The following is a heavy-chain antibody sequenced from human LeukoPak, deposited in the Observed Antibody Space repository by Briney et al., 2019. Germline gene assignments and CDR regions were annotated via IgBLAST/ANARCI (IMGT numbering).Heavy chain of an antibody. J-gene: IGHJ4*02. CDR1: GFTFNYYA. CDR2: IKHGGTEK. D-gene: IGHD2-21*01. CDR3: ARDAYTAASDS. V-gene: IGHV3-7*01. Sequence: GGSLRLSCAASGFTFNYYAMSWVRQAPGKGLEWVANIKHGGTEKYYMDSVRGRFTISRDDAKNSLYLQMSSLRAEDTAVYYCARDAYTAASDSWGQGTLVTVSS.